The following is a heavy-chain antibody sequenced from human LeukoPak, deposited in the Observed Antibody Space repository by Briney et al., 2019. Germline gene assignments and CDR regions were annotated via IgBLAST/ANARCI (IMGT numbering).Heavy chain of an antibody. J-gene: IGHJ3*02. CDR3: ARGRVVVVAAQNLDDAFDI. Sequence: SETLSLTCTVSGYSISSGYYWGWIRQPPGKGLEWFGSIYHSGSTYYNPSLKSRVTISVDTSKNQFSLKLSSVTAADTAVYYCARGRVVVVAAQNLDDAFDIWGQGTMVTVSS. CDR1: GYSISSGYY. CDR2: IYHSGST. V-gene: IGHV4-38-2*02. D-gene: IGHD2-15*01.